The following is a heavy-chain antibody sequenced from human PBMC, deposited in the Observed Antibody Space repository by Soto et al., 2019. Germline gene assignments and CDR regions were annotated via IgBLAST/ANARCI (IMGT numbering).Heavy chain of an antibody. D-gene: IGHD4-17*01. V-gene: IGHV4-39*01. CDR3: ERRHTVLNYEY. Sequence: SATXSLTCTFSVGSIISSSYYLCWIRQPPGKGLEWIGSIYYSGSTYYNPSLKSRVTISVDTSKNQLSLKLRSVTAADKAVYYSERRHTVLNYEYRGQGTLV. J-gene: IGHJ4*02. CDR1: VGSIISSSYY. CDR2: IYYSGST.